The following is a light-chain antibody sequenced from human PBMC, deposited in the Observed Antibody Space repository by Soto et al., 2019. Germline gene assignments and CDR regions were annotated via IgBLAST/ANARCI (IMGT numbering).Light chain of an antibody. CDR3: QHTRTTPRT. V-gene: IGKV1-39*01. J-gene: IGKJ1*01. CDR1: QDIRTY. Sequence: DIGMTQSPSSLSASVGDRVTLTCQASQDIRTYVNWYQQKPGKAPKLLIYDASNLQSGVPSRFSGRGSGTEFSLTISTLQPEDVATYYCQHTRTTPRTFGQGTKVDI. CDR2: DAS.